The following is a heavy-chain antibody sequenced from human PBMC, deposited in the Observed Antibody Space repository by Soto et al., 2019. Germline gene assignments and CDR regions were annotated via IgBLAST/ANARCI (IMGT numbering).Heavy chain of an antibody. CDR2: ISGSGGST. J-gene: IGHJ4*02. V-gene: IGHV3-23*01. CDR3: ARRGPGTYFDD. Sequence: EVQLLESGGGLVQPGGSLRLSCAASGFTFSSYAMNWVRQAPGKGLEWGSVISGSGGSTYYAGSVKGRFTISRDNSKNTLYLQMNSLRAEDTAVYYCARRGPGTYFDDWGQGTLVTVSS. D-gene: IGHD6-13*01. CDR1: GFTFSSYA.